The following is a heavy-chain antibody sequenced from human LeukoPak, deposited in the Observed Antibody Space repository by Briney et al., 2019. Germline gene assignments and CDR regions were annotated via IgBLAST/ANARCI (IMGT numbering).Heavy chain of an antibody. CDR2: INHSGST. Sequence: SETLSLTCAVYGGSFSGYYWSWIRQPPGKGLEWIGEINHSGSTNYNPSLKSRVTISVDTSKNQFSLKLSSVTAADTAVYYCARDRSHSYSSSWKGWFDPWGQGTLVTVSS. D-gene: IGHD6-13*01. CDR3: ARDRSHSYSSSWKGWFDP. CDR1: GGSFSGYY. J-gene: IGHJ5*02. V-gene: IGHV4-34*01.